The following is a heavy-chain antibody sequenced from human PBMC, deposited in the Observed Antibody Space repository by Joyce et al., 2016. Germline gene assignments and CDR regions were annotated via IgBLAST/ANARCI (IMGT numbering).Heavy chain of an antibody. CDR1: GYTFNTYG. CDR3: ARGDDGFGEFTGYYMDV. V-gene: IGHV1-18*04. CDR2: SNAQNWKT. Sequence: QAQLVQPDTEVKKPGASVKVSCKAFGYTFNTYGISWVRQAPGQGPEWTGGSNAQNWKTINARKLRGRVTIATDTSTSTAFMELKSVTADDTAVYYCARGDDGFGEFTGYYMDVWGKGTTVTVSS. J-gene: IGHJ6*03. D-gene: IGHD3-10*01.